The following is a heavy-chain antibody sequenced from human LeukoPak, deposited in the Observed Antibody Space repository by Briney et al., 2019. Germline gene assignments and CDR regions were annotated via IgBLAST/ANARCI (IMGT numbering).Heavy chain of an antibody. CDR3: ARDGSYYGSGSYLVY. Sequence: GASVKVSCKASGGTFSSYAISWVRQAPGQGLEWTGGIIPIFGTANYAQKFQGRVTITADKSTSTAYMELSSLRSEDTAVYYCARDGSYYGSGSYLVYWGQGTLVTVSS. CDR2: IIPIFGTA. V-gene: IGHV1-69*06. D-gene: IGHD3-10*01. CDR1: GGTFSSYA. J-gene: IGHJ4*02.